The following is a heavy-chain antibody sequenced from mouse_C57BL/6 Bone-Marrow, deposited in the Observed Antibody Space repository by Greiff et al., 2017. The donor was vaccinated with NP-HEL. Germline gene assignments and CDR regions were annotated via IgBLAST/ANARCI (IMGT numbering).Heavy chain of an antibody. J-gene: IGHJ4*01. V-gene: IGHV1-26*01. CDR1: GYTFTDYY. CDR3: ARSGTLLWSNYYAMDY. D-gene: IGHD2-1*01. CDR2: INPNNGGT. Sequence: EVQLQQSGPELVKPGASVKISCKASGYTFTDYYMNWVKQSHGKSLEWIGDINPNNGGTSYNQKFKGKATLTVDKSSSTAYMELRSLTSEDSAVYYCARSGTLLWSNYYAMDYWGQGTSVTVSS.